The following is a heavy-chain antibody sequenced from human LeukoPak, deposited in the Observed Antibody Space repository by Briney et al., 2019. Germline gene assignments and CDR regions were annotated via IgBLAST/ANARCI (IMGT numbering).Heavy chain of an antibody. J-gene: IGHJ4*02. V-gene: IGHV3-7*01. D-gene: IGHD4-17*01. CDR2: IKQDGSEK. Sequence: GGSLRLSCAASGFTFSSYWMSWVRQAPGKGLEWVANIKQDGSEKYYVDSVKGRFTISRDNAKNSLYLQMNSLRAEDTAVYYCARDGDYGALFQPDYWGQGPLVTVSS. CDR1: GFTFSSYW. CDR3: ARDGDYGALFQPDY.